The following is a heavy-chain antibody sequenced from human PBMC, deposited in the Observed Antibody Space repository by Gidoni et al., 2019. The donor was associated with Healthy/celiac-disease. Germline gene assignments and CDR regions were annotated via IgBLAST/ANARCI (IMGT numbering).Heavy chain of an antibody. J-gene: IGHJ4*02. CDR1: GGSISRSSYY. Sequence: QMQLQESGPGLVKPSETLSRTCTVSGGSISRSSYYWGWIRQPPGKGLEWIGSIYYSGSTYYNPSLKSRVTISLDTSKNQFSLKLSSVTAADTAVYYCARQPSCFDYWGQGTLVTVSS. CDR3: ARQPSCFDY. D-gene: IGHD2-15*01. CDR2: IYYSGST. V-gene: IGHV4-39*01.